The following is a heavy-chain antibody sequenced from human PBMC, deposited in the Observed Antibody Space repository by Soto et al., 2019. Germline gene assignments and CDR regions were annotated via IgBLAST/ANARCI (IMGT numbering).Heavy chain of an antibody. Sequence: GGSLRLSCAASGFTFSSYGMHWVRQAPGKGLEWVAVISYDGSNKYYADSVKGRFTISRDNSKNTLYLQMNSLRAEDTAVYYCAKDRYYYDSSGYYGPLYYYYGMDVWGQGTTVTVSS. CDR1: GFTFSSYG. J-gene: IGHJ6*02. CDR2: ISYDGSNK. CDR3: AKDRYYYDSSGYYGPLYYYYGMDV. V-gene: IGHV3-30*18. D-gene: IGHD3-22*01.